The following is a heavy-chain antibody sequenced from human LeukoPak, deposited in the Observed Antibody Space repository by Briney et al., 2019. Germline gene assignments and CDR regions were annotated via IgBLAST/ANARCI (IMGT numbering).Heavy chain of an antibody. J-gene: IGHJ5*02. CDR3: ARGGGYSSGWYHGLNWFDP. Sequence: SETLSLTCAVYGGSFSGYYWSWIRQPPGKGLEWIGEINHSGSTNYNPSLKGRVTISVDTSKNQFSLKLSSVTAADTAVYYCARGGGYSSGWYHGLNWFDPWGQGTLVTVSS. V-gene: IGHV4-34*01. D-gene: IGHD6-19*01. CDR2: INHSGST. CDR1: GGSFSGYY.